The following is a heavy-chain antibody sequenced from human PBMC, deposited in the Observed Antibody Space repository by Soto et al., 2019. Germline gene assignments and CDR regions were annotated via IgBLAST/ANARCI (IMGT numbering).Heavy chain of an antibody. CDR2: IYYSGST. CDR1: GGSISSYY. Sequence: TLSLTCTVSGGSISSYYWSWIRQPPGKGLEWIGYIYYSGSTNYNPSLKSRVTISVDTSKNQFSLKLSSVTAADTAVYYCARRTGWFDPWGQGTLVTVSS. CDR3: ARRTGWFDP. J-gene: IGHJ5*02. V-gene: IGHV4-59*08. D-gene: IGHD1-1*01.